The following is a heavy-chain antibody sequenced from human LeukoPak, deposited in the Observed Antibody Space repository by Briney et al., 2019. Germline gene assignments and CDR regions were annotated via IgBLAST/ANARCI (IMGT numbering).Heavy chain of an antibody. CDR1: GYTFTSYG. CDR3: ARDFGPRLYDFWSGYYFDY. J-gene: IGHJ4*02. V-gene: IGHV1-18*01. CDR2: ISAYNGNT. Sequence: ASVNVSCKASGYTFTSYGISWVRQAPGQGLEWMGWISAYNGNTNYAQKLQGRVTMTTDTSTSTAYMELRSLRSDDTAVYYCARDFGPRLYDFWSGYYFDYWGQGTLVTVSS. D-gene: IGHD3-3*01.